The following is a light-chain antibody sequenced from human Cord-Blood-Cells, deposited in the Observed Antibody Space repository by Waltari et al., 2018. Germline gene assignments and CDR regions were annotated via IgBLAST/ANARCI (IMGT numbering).Light chain of an antibody. Sequence: SSELTQDPAVSVALGQTVRITCYGDTLSSYYSSWYQQKPGQAPVLVIYGKNNRPSGIPDRFSGSSSGNTASLTITGAQAEDEADYYCNSRDSSGNHVVFGGGTKLTVL. CDR3: NSRDSSGNHVV. V-gene: IGLV3-19*01. CDR2: GKN. CDR1: TLSSYY. J-gene: IGLJ2*01.